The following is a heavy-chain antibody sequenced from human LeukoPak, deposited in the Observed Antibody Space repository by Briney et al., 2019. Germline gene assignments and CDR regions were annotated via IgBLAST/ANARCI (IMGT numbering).Heavy chain of an antibody. CDR3: ASMKYSSSWYFDY. D-gene: IGHD6-13*01. CDR2: TSSSGSTI. V-gene: IGHV3-48*03. J-gene: IGHJ4*02. Sequence: GGSLRLSCAASGFTFSSYETNWVRQAPGKGLEWVSYTSSSGSTIYYADSVKGRFTISRDNAKNSLYLQMNSLRAEDTAVYYCASMKYSSSWYFDYWGQGTLVTVSS. CDR1: GFTFSSYE.